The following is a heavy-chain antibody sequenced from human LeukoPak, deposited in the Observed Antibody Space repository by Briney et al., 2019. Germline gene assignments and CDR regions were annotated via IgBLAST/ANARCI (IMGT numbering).Heavy chain of an antibody. J-gene: IGHJ4*02. CDR1: GGSISSYY. CDR2: IYHSGSS. D-gene: IGHD4-23*01. V-gene: IGHV4-59*01. Sequence: SETLSLTCTVSGGSISSYYWSWLRQAPGKGLEWIGYIYHSGSSNYNPSLKSRVSISVDKSKNQFSLKLSSVTAADTAVYYCARGNGGNSFDYWGQGTLVTLSS. CDR3: ARGNGGNSFDY.